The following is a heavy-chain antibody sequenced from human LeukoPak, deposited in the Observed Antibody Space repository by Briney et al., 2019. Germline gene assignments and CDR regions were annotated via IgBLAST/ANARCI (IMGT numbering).Heavy chain of an antibody. CDR1: GGSISSGGYY. Sequence: PSETLSLTCTVSGGSISSGGYYWSWIRQHPGKGLEWLGSIYYSGSTYYNPSLKSRVTISVDTSKNQFSLKLSSVTAADTAVYYCARHEGTYSSGWYAKGMDVWGQGTTVTVSS. CDR2: IYYSGST. D-gene: IGHD6-19*01. CDR3: ARHEGTYSSGWYAKGMDV. J-gene: IGHJ6*02. V-gene: IGHV4-39*01.